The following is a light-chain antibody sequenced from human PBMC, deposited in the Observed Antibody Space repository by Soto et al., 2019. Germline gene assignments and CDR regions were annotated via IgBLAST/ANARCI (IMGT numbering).Light chain of an antibody. CDR2: KAS. J-gene: IGKJ1*01. CDR3: QHYNSYSEA. V-gene: IGKV1-5*03. Sequence: DTQMTQTRSTLCGAVGDRVTMSCRASQTISSWLAWYQQKPGKAPKLLIYKASTLKSGVPSRFSGSGSGTEFTLTISSLQPDDFATYYCQHYNSYSEAFGQGTKVDIK. CDR1: QTISSW.